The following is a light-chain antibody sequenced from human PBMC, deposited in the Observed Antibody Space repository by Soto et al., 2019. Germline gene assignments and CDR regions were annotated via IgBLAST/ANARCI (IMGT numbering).Light chain of an antibody. CDR3: SSYAASNNFYFV. J-gene: IGLJ3*02. Sequence: QSALTQPPSASGSPGQSVTISCTGTSSDVGGYNYVSWYQQYPGRAPKLMIYEVTKRPSGVPDRCSGSKSGNTASLTVSGLQAEDEADYYCSSYAASNNFYFVFVGGTKVTVL. CDR2: EVT. V-gene: IGLV2-8*01. CDR1: SSDVGGYNY.